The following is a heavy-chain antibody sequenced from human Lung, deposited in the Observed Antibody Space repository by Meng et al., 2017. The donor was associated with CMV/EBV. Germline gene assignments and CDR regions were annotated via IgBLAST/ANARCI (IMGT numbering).Heavy chain of an antibody. Sequence: ESXKISCAASGFTLSNYRMHWVRQRPGKGLVWVSRINSDGSNTTYADFVKGRFTISRDNAKNTLYVQMNSLTVEDTAVYYCAREKAGTRHFDYWGQGTLVTVSS. D-gene: IGHD6-19*01. J-gene: IGHJ4*02. V-gene: IGHV3-74*03. CDR2: INSDGSNT. CDR3: AREKAGTRHFDY. CDR1: GFTLSNYR.